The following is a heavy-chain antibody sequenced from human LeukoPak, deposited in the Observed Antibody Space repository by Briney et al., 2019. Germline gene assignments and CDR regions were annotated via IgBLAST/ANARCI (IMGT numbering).Heavy chain of an antibody. J-gene: IGHJ4*02. Sequence: SETLSLTCTVSGGSISSYYWSWIRQPPGKGLEWIGYIYYSGSTDYNPSLKSRVTISVDTSKNQFSLNLSSVTAADTAVYYCARFKSSSWYEFDYWGQGTLVTVSS. D-gene: IGHD6-13*01. V-gene: IGHV4-59*01. CDR2: IYYSGST. CDR1: GGSISSYY. CDR3: ARFKSSSWYEFDY.